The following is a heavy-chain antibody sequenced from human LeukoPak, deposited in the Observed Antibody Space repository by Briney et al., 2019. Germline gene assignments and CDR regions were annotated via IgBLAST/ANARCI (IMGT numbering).Heavy chain of an antibody. CDR3: AKNIAVAGTNYYYGMDV. CDR1: GFTFTSYA. J-gene: IGHJ6*04. Sequence: GRSLRLSCAASGFTFTSYAMSWVRQAPGKGLEWVSAISGTGGSTYYADSVKGRFTIARDNSKNTLYLQMNSLRAEDTAVYYCAKNIAVAGTNYYYGMDVWGKGTTVTVSS. D-gene: IGHD6-19*01. CDR2: ISGTGGST. V-gene: IGHV3-23*01.